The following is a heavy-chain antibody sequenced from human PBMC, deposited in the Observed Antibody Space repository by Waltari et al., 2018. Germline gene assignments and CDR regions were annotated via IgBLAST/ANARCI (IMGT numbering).Heavy chain of an antibody. CDR1: GFSLSTSGVG. Sequence: QITLKESGPTLVKPTQTLMLTCTFSGFSLSTSGVGVGWIRQPPGKALEWLALIYWNDDKRYSPSLKSRLTITKDTSKNQVVLTMTNMDPVDTATYYCAHSFIVGATNYFDYWAQGTLVTVSS. CDR2: IYWNDDK. V-gene: IGHV2-5*01. CDR3: AHSFIVGATNYFDY. J-gene: IGHJ4*02. D-gene: IGHD1-26*01.